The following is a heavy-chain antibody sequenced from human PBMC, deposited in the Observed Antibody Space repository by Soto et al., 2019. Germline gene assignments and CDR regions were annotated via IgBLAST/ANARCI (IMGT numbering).Heavy chain of an antibody. CDR3: VRQAGSGSYYVYFDY. J-gene: IGHJ4*02. CDR1: GGSMRSNLYY. CDR2: VFHSGGA. Sequence: SETLSLTCSVSGGSMRSNLYYWGWIRQPPGKGLEWIGNVFHSGGAYYNPSLKSRVTVSVDTSKKQFSLKLTSVTAADTAVYYCVRQAGSGSYYVYFDYWGQGTLVTVSS. V-gene: IGHV4-39*01. D-gene: IGHD3-10*01.